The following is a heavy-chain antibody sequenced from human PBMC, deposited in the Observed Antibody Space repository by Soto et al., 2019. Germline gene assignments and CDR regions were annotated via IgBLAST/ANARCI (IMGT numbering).Heavy chain of an antibody. CDR1: GFMFADYA. Sequence: EVQLVESGGTLVQPGRSLRLSCATSGFMFADYAMHWVRQAPGKGLEWVSGISWNSKSKDYADAVRGRFTISRDNAKKSLYLQMNTLIAEDTALYYWAKYIDSSGRAYYAMDGWGQGTTVTVSS. CDR2: ISWNSKSK. CDR3: AKYIDSSGRAYYAMDG. J-gene: IGHJ6*01. V-gene: IGHV3-9*01. D-gene: IGHD3-22*01.